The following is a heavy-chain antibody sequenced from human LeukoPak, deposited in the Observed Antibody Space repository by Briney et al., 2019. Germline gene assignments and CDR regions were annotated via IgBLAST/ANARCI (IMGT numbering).Heavy chain of an antibody. J-gene: IGHJ4*02. CDR3: ARDYYDSSGYEDY. V-gene: IGHV1-69*05. D-gene: IGHD3-22*01. Sequence: SVKVSCKASGGTFSSYAISWVRQAPGQGLEWMVRIIPIFGTANYAQKFQGRVTITTDESTSTAYMELSSLRSEDTAVYYCARDYYDSSGYEDYWGQGTLVTVSS. CDR1: GGTFSSYA. CDR2: IIPIFGTA.